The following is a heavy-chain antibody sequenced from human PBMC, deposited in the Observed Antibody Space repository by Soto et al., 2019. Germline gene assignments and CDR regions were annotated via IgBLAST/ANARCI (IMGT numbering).Heavy chain of an antibody. Sequence: GGSLSLSCAASGFTFSSYWMNWVRQAPGKELEWVAIIRKDGSETYYVDSVKGRFTISRDNAKNSLYLQMNSPRVEDTAVYYCAAGSGWLIDDWGRGSLGTVSS. CDR1: GFTFSSYW. V-gene: IGHV3-7*03. CDR3: AAGSGWLIDD. D-gene: IGHD6-19*01. CDR2: IRKDGSET. J-gene: IGHJ4*02.